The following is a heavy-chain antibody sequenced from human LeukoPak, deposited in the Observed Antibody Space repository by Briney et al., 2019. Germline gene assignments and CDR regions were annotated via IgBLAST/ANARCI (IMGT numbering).Heavy chain of an antibody. V-gene: IGHV3-7*01. CDR3: ARGGGSGRDV. J-gene: IGHJ6*04. CDR2: INQGGNEK. CDR1: GFTFSPYW. Sequence: AGGSLRLSCAASGFTFSPYWMSWVRQAPGKGLEWVANINQGGNEKYYVDSVKGRITISRDNAKNSLYLQMNRLRAEDTAVYYCARGGGSGRDVWGKGTTVTVSS. D-gene: IGHD3-10*01.